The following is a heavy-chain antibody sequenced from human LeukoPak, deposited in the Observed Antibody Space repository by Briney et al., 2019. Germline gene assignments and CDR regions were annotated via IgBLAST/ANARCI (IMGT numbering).Heavy chain of an antibody. CDR1: GGSFSGYY. J-gene: IGHJ5*02. V-gene: IGHV4-34*01. Sequence: PSETLSLTCAVYGGSFSGYYWSWIRQPPGKGLEWIGEINHSGSTNYNPSLKSRVTISVDTSKNQFSLKLSSVTAADTAVYYCARDDGHCTNGVCYTWFDPWGQGTLVTVSS. CDR2: INHSGST. CDR3: ARDDGHCTNGVCYTWFDP. D-gene: IGHD2-8*01.